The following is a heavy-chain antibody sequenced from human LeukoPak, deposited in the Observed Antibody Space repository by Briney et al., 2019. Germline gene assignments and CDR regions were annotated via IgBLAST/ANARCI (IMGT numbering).Heavy chain of an antibody. D-gene: IGHD7-27*01. Sequence: PSETLSLTCTVSGGSVSSGNFYWSWIRQPPGKGLEWIGYIYYSGSTNYNPSFKSRVTISVDTSKNQFSLKLSSVTAADTAVYYCARDLGYYYGMDVWGQGTTVTVSS. J-gene: IGHJ6*02. V-gene: IGHV4-61*01. CDR2: IYYSGST. CDR3: ARDLGYYYGMDV. CDR1: GGSVSSGNFY.